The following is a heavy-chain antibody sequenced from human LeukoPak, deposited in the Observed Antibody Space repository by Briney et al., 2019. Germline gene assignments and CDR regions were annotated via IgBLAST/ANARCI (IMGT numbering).Heavy chain of an antibody. D-gene: IGHD4-17*01. CDR2: INHSGST. CDR1: GGSISGYY. CDR3: ARAATTVTHFDY. V-gene: IGHV4-34*01. Sequence: PSETLSLTCTVSGGSISGYYWSWIRQPPGKGLEWIGEINHSGSTNYNPPLKSRVTISVDTSKNQFSLKLSSVTAADTAVYYCARAATTVTHFDYWGQGTLVTVSS. J-gene: IGHJ4*02.